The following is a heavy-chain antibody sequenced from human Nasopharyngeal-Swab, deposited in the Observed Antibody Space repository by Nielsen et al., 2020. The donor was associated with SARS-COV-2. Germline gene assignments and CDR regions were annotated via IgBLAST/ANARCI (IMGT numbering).Heavy chain of an antibody. CDR2: IYYSGST. CDR1: GGSISSYY. CDR3: ARGFDY. V-gene: IGHV4-59*01. J-gene: IGHJ4*02. Sequence: SETLSLTCTVAGGSISSYYWSWTRQPAEKGLGWIGYIYYSGSTNYNPPLKSRVTISVDTSKNQFSLKLSSVTAADTAVYYCARGFDYWGQGTLVTVSS.